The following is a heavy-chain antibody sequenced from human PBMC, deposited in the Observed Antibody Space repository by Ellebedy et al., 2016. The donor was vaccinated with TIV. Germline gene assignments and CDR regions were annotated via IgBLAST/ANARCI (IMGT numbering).Heavy chain of an antibody. D-gene: IGHD3-16*02. J-gene: IGHJ4*02. V-gene: IGHV3-33*01. Sequence: PGGSLRLSCAASGFSFSSYGMHWVRQAPGKGLEWVAVIWYDGSNKNYADSVKGRFSISRDNSKNTLYLQMNSLRAEDTAVYYCARDPGGVIVSSLFDYWGQGTLVTVSS. CDR2: IWYDGSNK. CDR1: GFSFSSYG. CDR3: ARDPGGVIVSSLFDY.